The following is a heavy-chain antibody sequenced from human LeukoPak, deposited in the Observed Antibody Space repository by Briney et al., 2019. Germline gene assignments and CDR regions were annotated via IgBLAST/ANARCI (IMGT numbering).Heavy chain of an antibody. CDR1: GFTFSQYA. CDR2: ISWSSAKI. J-gene: IGHJ5*02. V-gene: IGHV3-9*01. CDR3: AKDKSPFHNGYDWDLDL. Sequence: GRSLRLSCAASGFTFSQYAIHWVRQVPGKGLKWVSGISWSSAKIHYADSVKGRFTISRDNAKNSVSLQMNSLRGEDTAVYYCAKDKSPFHNGYDWDLDLWGQGTLVTVSS. D-gene: IGHD5-12*01.